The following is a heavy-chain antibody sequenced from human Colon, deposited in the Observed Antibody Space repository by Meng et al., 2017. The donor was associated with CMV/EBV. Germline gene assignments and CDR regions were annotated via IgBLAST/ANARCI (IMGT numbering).Heavy chain of an antibody. D-gene: IGHD2/OR15-2a*01. Sequence: SETLSLTCAVYGGSFSGYYWSWIRQPPGKGLEWIGEINHSGSTNYNPSLKSRVTISVDTPESQFSLKLSSVTAADSAVYYCARAQNVIPELFDSWGQGTLVTVSS. V-gene: IGHV4-34*01. J-gene: IGHJ4*02. CDR3: ARAQNVIPELFDS. CDR1: GGSFSGYY. CDR2: INHSGST.